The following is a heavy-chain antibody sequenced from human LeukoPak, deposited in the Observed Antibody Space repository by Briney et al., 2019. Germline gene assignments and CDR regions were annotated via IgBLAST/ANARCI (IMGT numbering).Heavy chain of an antibody. J-gene: IGHJ6*02. V-gene: IGHV3-33*01. CDR1: GFTFSRSG. Sequence: GGSLRLSCAASGFTFSRSGMHWVRQAPGKGLEWVSVIWYDGSHEDYADSVKGRFTISRDNSKNTLFMQMDSLRAEDTAVYYCARDQSSYGMDVWGQGTTVTVSS. CDR2: IWYDGSHE. CDR3: ARDQSSYGMDV. D-gene: IGHD3-16*02.